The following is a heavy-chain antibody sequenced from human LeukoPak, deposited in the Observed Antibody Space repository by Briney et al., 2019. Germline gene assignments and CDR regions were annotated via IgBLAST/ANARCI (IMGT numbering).Heavy chain of an antibody. CDR3: ARAAYCGGDCFGALDY. CDR1: GFTVSSNY. Sequence: GGSLRLSCAASGFTVSSNYMSWVRQAPGKGLEWVSVIYSGGSTNYADSVKGRFTISRDNSKNTLYLQMNSLRAEDTAVYYCARAAYCGGDCFGALDYWGQGTLVTVSS. D-gene: IGHD2-21*02. V-gene: IGHV3-53*01. J-gene: IGHJ4*02. CDR2: IYSGGST.